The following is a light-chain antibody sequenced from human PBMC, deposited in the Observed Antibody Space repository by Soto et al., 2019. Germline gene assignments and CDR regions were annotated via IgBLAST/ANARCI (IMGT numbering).Light chain of an antibody. CDR1: QSVSTS. CDR2: DAS. Sequence: IVLTQSPVTLALSPGESAVVSCRASQSVSTSLAWYQHKPGQAPRLFIYDASKRAPGIPARFTGSGSGTDFTLTISSLEPEDIAVYYCQVRDVWPSFGQGTKVEIK. J-gene: IGKJ1*01. V-gene: IGKV3-11*01. CDR3: QVRDVWPS.